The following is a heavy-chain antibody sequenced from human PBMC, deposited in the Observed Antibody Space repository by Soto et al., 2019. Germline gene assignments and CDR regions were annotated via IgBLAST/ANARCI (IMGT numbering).Heavy chain of an antibody. V-gene: IGHV3-74*01. CDR3: TRDIGGRGAL. CDR2: TNQHGTII. D-gene: IGHD3-16*01. J-gene: IGHJ4*02. CDR1: GFTFSSYL. Sequence: PGGSLRLSCEASGFTFSSYLFHWVRQVPGKGLVWVSRTNQHGTIIDYADFVKGRFTISRDNAKNTLYLEMDSLRVEDTAVYYCTRDIGGRGALWGPGTLVTVSS.